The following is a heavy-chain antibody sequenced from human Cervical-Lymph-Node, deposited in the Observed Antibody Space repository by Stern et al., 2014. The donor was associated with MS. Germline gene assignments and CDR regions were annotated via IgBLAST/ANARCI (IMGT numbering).Heavy chain of an antibody. J-gene: IGHJ3*02. CDR2: ALNTVST. V-gene: IGHV4-39*01. D-gene: IGHD6-13*01. Sequence: QLQLQESGPGLVKPSETLSLTCSVSCGSLRSSSYYWGWIRQPPGKGLVLLGRALNTVSTSYKPSLESRLTKSVTTPKNQFSLKLNSVTAADTAVYYCARQGFSSRDAFDIWGQGTMVVVSS. CDR1: CGSLRSSSYY. CDR3: ARQGFSSRDAFDI.